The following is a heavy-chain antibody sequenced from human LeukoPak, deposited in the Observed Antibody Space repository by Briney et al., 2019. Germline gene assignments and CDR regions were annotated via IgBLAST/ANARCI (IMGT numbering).Heavy chain of an antibody. CDR2: IYYSGST. Sequence: PSETLSLTCTVSGGSISSYYWSWIRQPPGKGLDWIGYIYYSGSTNYTPSLKSRVTISVDTSKNQFSLKLSSVTAADTAVNYCARDMRXXXXSCXXXXXXXXXXTMVTVSS. CDR3: ARDMRXXXXSCXXXXXX. J-gene: IGHJ3*02. V-gene: IGHV4-59*01. CDR1: GGSISSYY. D-gene: IGHD2-15*01.